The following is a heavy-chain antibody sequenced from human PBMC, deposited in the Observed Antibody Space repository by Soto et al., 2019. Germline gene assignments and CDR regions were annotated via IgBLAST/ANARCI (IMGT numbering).Heavy chain of an antibody. Sequence: QVQLVQSGAEVKKPGASVKVSCKASGYTFTSYGISWVRQAPGQGLEWMGWISAYNGNTNYAQKLQGRVTMTTETSTSTAYMELRSLRSDGTAVYYCAREAHCSSTSCDPPGYYGMDGWGQGTTVTVSS. D-gene: IGHD2-2*01. CDR2: ISAYNGNT. V-gene: IGHV1-18*04. CDR3: AREAHCSSTSCDPPGYYGMDG. J-gene: IGHJ6*02. CDR1: GYTFTSYG.